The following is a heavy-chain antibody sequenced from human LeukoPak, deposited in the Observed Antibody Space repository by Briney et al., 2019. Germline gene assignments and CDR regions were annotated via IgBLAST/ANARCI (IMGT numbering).Heavy chain of an antibody. V-gene: IGHV3-48*03. CDR2: ISGSGIK. D-gene: IGHD3-10*01. J-gene: IGHJ5*02. CDR3: AREGGSGSYDNWFDP. CDR1: RFTFSSYE. Sequence: GGSLRLSCAASRFTFSSYEMNWVRQAPGKGLEWVSYISGSGIKHYADSVKGRFTISRDNAKNSLYLQMNSLRVEDTAVYYCAREGGSGSYDNWFDPWGQGTLVTVSS.